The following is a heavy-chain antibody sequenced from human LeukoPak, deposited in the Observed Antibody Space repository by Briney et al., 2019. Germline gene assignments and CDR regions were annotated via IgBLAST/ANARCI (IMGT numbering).Heavy chain of an antibody. CDR3: ARVSHYGSGNYYFDY. J-gene: IGHJ4*02. D-gene: IGHD3-10*01. CDR1: GFTFSSYS. V-gene: IGHV3-21*01. CDR2: ICSSSSYI. Sequence: GWSLRLSCAASGFTFSSYSMNWVRQAPGNRLEWASSICSSSSYIYYADSVTGRFTISRENAKNSLYLQMNSLRAEDTAVYYCARVSHYGSGNYYFDYWGQGTLVTVSS.